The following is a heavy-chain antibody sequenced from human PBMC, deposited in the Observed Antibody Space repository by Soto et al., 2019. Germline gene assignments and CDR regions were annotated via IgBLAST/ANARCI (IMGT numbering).Heavy chain of an antibody. CDR1: GFTFSSYG. Sequence: PGGSLRLSCAVSGFTFSSYGMHWVRQAPGKGLEWVAVISYDGSNKYYADSVKGRFTISRDNSKNTLYLQMNSLRAEDTAVYYCAKDRAGYCTNGVCYIYGMDVRGQGTTVTVSS. V-gene: IGHV3-30*18. J-gene: IGHJ6*02. D-gene: IGHD2-8*01. CDR3: AKDRAGYCTNGVCYIYGMDV. CDR2: ISYDGSNK.